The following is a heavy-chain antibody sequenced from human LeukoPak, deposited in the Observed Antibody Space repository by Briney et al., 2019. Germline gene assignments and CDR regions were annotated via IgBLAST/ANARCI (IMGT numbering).Heavy chain of an antibody. CDR3: ARLGSLLTPFDY. Sequence: SVKVSCKASGGTFSSYAISWVRQAPGQGLEWMGGIIPIFGTANYAQKFQGRVTITADKSTSTAYMELSSLRSEDAAVYYCARLGSLLTPFDYWGQGTLVTVSS. D-gene: IGHD3-16*01. CDR2: IIPIFGTA. CDR1: GGTFSSYA. J-gene: IGHJ4*02. V-gene: IGHV1-69*06.